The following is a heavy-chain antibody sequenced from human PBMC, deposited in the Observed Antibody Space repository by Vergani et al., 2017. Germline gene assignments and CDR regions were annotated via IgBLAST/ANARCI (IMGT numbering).Heavy chain of an antibody. CDR1: GGSISSYY. V-gene: IGHV4-59*01. CDR3: AGAPLGGYDQ. CDR2: IYYSGST. D-gene: IGHD5-12*01. Sequence: QVQLQESGPGLVKPSETLSLTCTVSGGSISSYYWSWIRQPPGKGLEWIGYIYYSGSTNYNPSLKSRVTISVDTSKNQFSLKLSSVTAADTAVYYCAGAPLGGYDQWGQGTLVTVSS. J-gene: IGHJ5*02.